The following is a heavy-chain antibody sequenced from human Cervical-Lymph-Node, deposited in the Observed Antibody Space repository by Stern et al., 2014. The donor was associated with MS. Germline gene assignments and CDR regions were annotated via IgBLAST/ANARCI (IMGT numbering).Heavy chain of an antibody. CDR1: GGTFSSYA. CDR3: ARGELKEGLVRGMDV. D-gene: IGHD1-26*01. Sequence: QVQLVESGAEVKNPGPSVKVSCKASGGTFSSYAISWVRQAPAQGLAWMGGIIPIFGTANYAEKFQGRVTITADESTSTAYMELSSLRSEDTAVYYCARGELKEGLVRGMDVWGQGTTVTVSS. V-gene: IGHV1-69*01. J-gene: IGHJ6*02. CDR2: IIPIFGTA.